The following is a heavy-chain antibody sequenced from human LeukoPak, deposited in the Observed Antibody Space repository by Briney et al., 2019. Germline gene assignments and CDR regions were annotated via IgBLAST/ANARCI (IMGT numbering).Heavy chain of an antibody. Sequence: GASVKVSCKASGYTFTSYDINRVRQSTGQGVEWMGWMNPNSGNTGYAQKFQGRVTMTWNTSISTAYMQLSSLRSEDTAVYYCARRGGDYYGSGTSDYWGQGTLVTVSS. CDR1: GYTFTSYD. CDR3: ARRGGDYYGSGTSDY. J-gene: IGHJ4*02. CDR2: MNPNSGNT. V-gene: IGHV1-8*01. D-gene: IGHD3-10*01.